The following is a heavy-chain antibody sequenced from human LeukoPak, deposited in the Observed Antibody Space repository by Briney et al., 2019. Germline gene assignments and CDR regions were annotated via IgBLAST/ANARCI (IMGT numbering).Heavy chain of an antibody. D-gene: IGHD3-22*01. V-gene: IGHV3-15*01. Sequence: PGGSLRLSCAASGFSISIAWMSWVRQAPGKGLEWVGRIKSKGDGETGDYAAPVKDRFIISRDDSKNMLYLQMNSLKTEDTAIYYCAAVGEWLSNAFNLWGQGTMVTVSA. CDR3: AAVGEWLSNAFNL. J-gene: IGHJ3*01. CDR1: GFSISIAW. CDR2: IKSKGDGETG.